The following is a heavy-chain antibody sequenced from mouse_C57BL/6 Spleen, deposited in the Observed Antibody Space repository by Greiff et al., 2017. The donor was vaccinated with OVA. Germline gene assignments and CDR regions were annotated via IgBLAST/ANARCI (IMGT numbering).Heavy chain of an antibody. J-gene: IGHJ3*01. D-gene: IGHD4-1*01. CDR2: ISDGGSYT. Sequence: EVMLVESGGGLVKPGGSLKLSCAASGFTFSSYAMSWVRQTPEKRLEWVATISDGGSYTYYPDNVKGRFTISRDNAKNNLYLQMSHLKSEDTAMYYCARDGANWGAWFAYWGQGTLVTVSA. V-gene: IGHV5-4*01. CDR3: ARDGANWGAWFAY. CDR1: GFTFSSYA.